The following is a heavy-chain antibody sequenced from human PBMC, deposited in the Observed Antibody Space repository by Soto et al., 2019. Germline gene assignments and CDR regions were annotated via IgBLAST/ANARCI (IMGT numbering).Heavy chain of an antibody. D-gene: IGHD3-10*01. CDR2: INHSGST. CDR1: GGSFSGYY. J-gene: IGHJ4*02. V-gene: IGHV4-34*01. CDR3: ARGGWFGELYYFEY. Sequence: PSETLSLTCAVYGGSFSGYYWSWIRQPPGKGLEWIGEINHSGSTNYNPSLKSRVTISVDTSKNQFSLKLSSVTAADTAVYYCARGGWFGELYYFEYWGQGTLVTVSS.